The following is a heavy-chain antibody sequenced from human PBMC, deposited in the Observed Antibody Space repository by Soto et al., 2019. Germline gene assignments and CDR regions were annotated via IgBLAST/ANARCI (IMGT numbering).Heavy chain of an antibody. CDR1: GYTFTSYA. V-gene: IGHV1-18*01. D-gene: IGHD5-18*01. CDR2: INPYNGNT. J-gene: IGHJ4*02. Sequence: QVQLVQSGTEVKKPGASVKVSCKASGYTFTSYAISWVRQAPGQGLEWMGWINPYNGNTNYAQKLQGRVTMTTDTSASTAYMELRSLRSDDTAVYYCARDTAMALPDAWGQGTLVTVSS. CDR3: ARDTAMALPDA.